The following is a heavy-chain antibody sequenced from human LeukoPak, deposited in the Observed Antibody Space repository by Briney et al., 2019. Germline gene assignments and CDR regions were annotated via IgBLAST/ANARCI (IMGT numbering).Heavy chain of an antibody. D-gene: IGHD2-8*01. V-gene: IGHV3-48*03. CDR1: GFTFSSYE. Sequence: GGSLRLSCAASGFTFSSYEMNWVRQAPGKGLEWVSYISSSGSTIYYADSVKGRFTISRDNAKNSLYLQMNSLRAEDTAVYYCARVGNGLTYYYYYYYMDVWGKGTTVTISS. CDR3: ARVGNGLTYYYYYYYMDV. J-gene: IGHJ6*03. CDR2: ISSSGSTI.